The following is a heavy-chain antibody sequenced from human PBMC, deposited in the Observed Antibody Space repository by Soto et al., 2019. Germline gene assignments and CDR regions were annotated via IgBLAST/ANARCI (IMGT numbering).Heavy chain of an antibody. CDR2: IYQSGVT. J-gene: IGHJ5*02. V-gene: IGHV4-30-2*01. Sequence: SETLSLTCNMSGDSYSISTYSWSWIRQPPGKALQWIGFIYQSGVTSYNPSLASRVSILLDRSNNQCSLKLKSVTAADTAVYFCAGMPYTSGLRFDPWGPGTLVTVS. D-gene: IGHD6-19*01. CDR3: AGMPYTSGLRFDP. CDR1: GDSYSISTYS.